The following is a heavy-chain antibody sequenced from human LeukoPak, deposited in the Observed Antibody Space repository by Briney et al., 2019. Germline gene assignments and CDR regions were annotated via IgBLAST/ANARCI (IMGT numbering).Heavy chain of an antibody. CDR3: ARVMDIAAVGNYFDY. J-gene: IGHJ4*02. D-gene: IGHD6-13*01. Sequence: SETLSLTCTVYGGSFSGYYWNWIRQPPGKGLEWIGEIYHSGSTNYNPSLKSRVTISVDKSKNDLSLKLNSVTAADTAVYYCARVMDIAAVGNYFDYWGQGTLVTVSS. CDR2: IYHSGST. V-gene: IGHV4-34*01. CDR1: GGSFSGYY.